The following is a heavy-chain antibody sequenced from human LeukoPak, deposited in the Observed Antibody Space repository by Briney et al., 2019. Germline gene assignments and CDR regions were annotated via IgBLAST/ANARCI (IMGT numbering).Heavy chain of an antibody. CDR2: INHSGST. V-gene: IGHV4-34*01. J-gene: IGHJ3*02. CDR1: GGSFSGYY. Sequence: SETLSLTCAVYGGSFSGYYWSWIRQPPGKGLEWIGEINHSGSTNYNPSLKSRVTISVDTSKNQFSLKLNSVTAADTAVYYCARPYSSTWIDAFDIWGQGTMVTVSS. D-gene: IGHD6-13*01. CDR3: ARPYSSTWIDAFDI.